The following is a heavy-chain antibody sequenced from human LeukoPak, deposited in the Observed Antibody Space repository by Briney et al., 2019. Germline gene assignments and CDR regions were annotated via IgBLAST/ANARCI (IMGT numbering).Heavy chain of an antibody. CDR1: GFTFSYYA. V-gene: IGHV3-21*01. Sequence: PGGSLRLTCAASGFTFSYYAMNWVRQAPGKGLEWVSSISTRSTYIYYADSLKGRFTISRDNAKNSLYLQMNSLRAEDTAVYYCARANLWSGYYNYWGQGTLVTVSS. D-gene: IGHD3-3*01. CDR3: ARANLWSGYYNY. J-gene: IGHJ4*02. CDR2: ISTRSTYI.